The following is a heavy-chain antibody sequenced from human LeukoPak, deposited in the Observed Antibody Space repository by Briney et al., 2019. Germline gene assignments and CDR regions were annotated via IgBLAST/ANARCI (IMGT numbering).Heavy chain of an antibody. J-gene: IGHJ6*03. D-gene: IGHD3-3*01. Sequence: VASVKVSCKASGYTFTGYYMHWVRQAPGQGLEWMGWINPNSGGTNYAQKFQGRVTMTRDTSISTAYMELSRLRSDDTAVYYCARALDYDFWSGQRLYYYYMDVWGKGTTVTVSS. CDR1: GYTFTGYY. CDR2: INPNSGGT. V-gene: IGHV1-2*02. CDR3: ARALDYDFWSGQRLYYYYMDV.